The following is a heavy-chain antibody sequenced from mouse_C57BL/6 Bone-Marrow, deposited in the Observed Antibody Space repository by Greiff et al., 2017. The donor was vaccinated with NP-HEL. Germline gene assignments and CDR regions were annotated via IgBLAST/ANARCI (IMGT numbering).Heavy chain of an antibody. Sequence: VQLQQSGAELVKPGASVTLSCTASGFNIKDYYMHWVRQRTEQGPEWIGRIDREDGETKYAPKFSGKAISTADTASNTAFQLLSSLTSENTAVYYCGGTVDYWGQGTTLTVSS. J-gene: IGHJ2*01. V-gene: IGHV14-2*01. CDR2: IDREDGET. CDR1: GFNIKDYY. D-gene: IGHD1-1*01. CDR3: GGTVDY.